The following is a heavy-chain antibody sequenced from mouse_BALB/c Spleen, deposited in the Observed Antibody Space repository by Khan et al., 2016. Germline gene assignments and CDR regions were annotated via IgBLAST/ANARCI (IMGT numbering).Heavy chain of an antibody. Sequence: QVTLKESGPGILQPSQTLSLTCSFSGFSLSTSGMGVSWIRQPSGKGLEWLAHIYWDDDKRYNPSLKSRLTISKDTSINQTFLKITSGDTADSATYYCARSWTGSFAYWGQGTLVTVSA. CDR3: ARSWTGSFAY. CDR2: IYWDDDK. D-gene: IGHD4-1*01. CDR1: GFSLSTSGMG. V-gene: IGHV8-12*01. J-gene: IGHJ3*01.